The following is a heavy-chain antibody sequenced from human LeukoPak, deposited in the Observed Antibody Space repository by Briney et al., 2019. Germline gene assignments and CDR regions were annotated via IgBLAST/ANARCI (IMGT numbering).Heavy chain of an antibody. J-gene: IGHJ5*02. CDR2: INSDGSST. D-gene: IGHD4-23*01. Sequence: GGSLRLSCAASGFIFSSYWIHWVRQAPGKGLVWVSRINSDGSSTSYADSVKGRFTISRDNAKNTLYLQMNSLRAEDTAVYYCARSYYAGNSRGLFDPWGQGTLVTVSS. CDR3: ARSYYAGNSRGLFDP. V-gene: IGHV3-74*01. CDR1: GFIFSSYW.